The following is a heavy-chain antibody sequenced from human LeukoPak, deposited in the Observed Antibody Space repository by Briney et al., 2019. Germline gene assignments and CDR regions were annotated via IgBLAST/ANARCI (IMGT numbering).Heavy chain of an antibody. Sequence: TGGSLRLSCAVSAITLSNYGMSWVRQAPGKGLEWVAGISDSGGRTNYADSVKGRFTISRDNPKNTIYLQMNSLRAEDTAVYFCAKRGVVIRVILVGFHKEAYYFDSWGQGALVTVSS. D-gene: IGHD3-22*01. CDR1: AITLSNYG. CDR2: ISDSGGRT. V-gene: IGHV3-23*01. CDR3: AKRGVVIRVILVGFHKEAYYFDS. J-gene: IGHJ4*02.